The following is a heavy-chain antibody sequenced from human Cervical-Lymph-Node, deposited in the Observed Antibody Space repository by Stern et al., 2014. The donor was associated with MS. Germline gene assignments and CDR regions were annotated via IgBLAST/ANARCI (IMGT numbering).Heavy chain of an antibody. D-gene: IGHD1-7*01. J-gene: IGHJ4*02. CDR3: ARGNWNYEGMGY. CDR2: IWYDGNKK. Sequence: QLVQSGGGVVQPGRSLRLSCAASGFTFSNYGMHWVRQAPGKGLEWLAVIWYDGNKKYYADSVKGRFTISRDNSKNTLFLQMSSLTAEDTALYYCARGNWNYEGMGYWGQGTLVTVPS. CDR1: GFTFSNYG. V-gene: IGHV3-33*01.